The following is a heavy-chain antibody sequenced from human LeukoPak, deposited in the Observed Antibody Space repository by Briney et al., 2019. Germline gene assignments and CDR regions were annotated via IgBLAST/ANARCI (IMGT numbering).Heavy chain of an antibody. CDR1: GGSISSYY. Sequence: SETLSLTCAVSGGSISSYYWNWIRQPPGKGLEWIGYVHYSGSTNYNPSLRSRVSISRDTSKNQISLKATSVTAADTAVYYCARGNHRLEIAPWGQGTLVIVSS. V-gene: IGHV4-59*01. D-gene: IGHD1-14*01. CDR2: VHYSGST. CDR3: ARGNHRLEIAP. J-gene: IGHJ5*02.